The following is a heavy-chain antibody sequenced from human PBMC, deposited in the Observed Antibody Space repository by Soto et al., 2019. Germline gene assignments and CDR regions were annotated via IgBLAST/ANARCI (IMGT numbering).Heavy chain of an antibody. Sequence: QVHLVQSGAEVKKPGASVKGSCKGSGYGFTTYGITWVRQAPGQGLEWMAWISAHNGNTNYAQKLQGRVTVTRDTSTSTAYMELRSLRSDATAVYYCARGRYGDYWGQGALVTVSS. CDR3: ARGRYGDY. CDR2: ISAHNGNT. CDR1: GYGFTTYG. J-gene: IGHJ4*02. V-gene: IGHV1-18*01. D-gene: IGHD1-1*01.